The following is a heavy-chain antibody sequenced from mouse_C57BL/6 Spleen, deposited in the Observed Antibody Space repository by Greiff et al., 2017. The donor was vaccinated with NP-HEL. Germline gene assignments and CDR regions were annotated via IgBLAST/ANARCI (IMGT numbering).Heavy chain of an antibody. J-gene: IGHJ1*03. Sequence: QVQLQQPGAELVMPGASVKLSCKASGYTFTSYWMHWVKQRPGQGLEWIGEIDPSDSYTNYNQKFKGKSTLTVDKSSSTAYMQLSSLTSEDSAVYYCATPSYGSSYGRGAHWYFDVWGTGTTVTVSS. CDR1: GYTFTSYW. D-gene: IGHD1-1*01. CDR2: IDPSDSYT. CDR3: ATPSYGSSYGRGAHWYFDV. V-gene: IGHV1-69*01.